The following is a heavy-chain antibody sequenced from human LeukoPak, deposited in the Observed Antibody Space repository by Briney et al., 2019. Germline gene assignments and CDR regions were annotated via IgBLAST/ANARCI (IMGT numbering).Heavy chain of an antibody. CDR1: GGSISSGSYY. V-gene: IGHV4-61*02. J-gene: IGHJ4*02. Sequence: PSETLSLTCTVSGGSISSGSYYWSWIRQPAGKGLEWIGRIYTSGSTNYNPSLKSRVTLSVDTSKNQFSLKLSSVTAADTAVYYCARGPPPDFDYWGRGTLVTVSS. CDR3: ARGPPPDFDY. CDR2: IYTSGST.